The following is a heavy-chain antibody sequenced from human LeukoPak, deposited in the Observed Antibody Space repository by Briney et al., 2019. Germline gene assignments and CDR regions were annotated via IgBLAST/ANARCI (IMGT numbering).Heavy chain of an antibody. CDR3: ARGGPYHQTVGGALDY. D-gene: IGHD1-26*01. CDR2: ISGSGSST. Sequence: GGSLRLSCAASGFTFSSYAMNWVRQAPGKGLEWVSGISGSGSSTYYVDSVKGRFTISRDNSNNTFYLQMNSLGAEDTAVYYCARGGPYHQTVGGALDYWGQGAPVTVSS. V-gene: IGHV3-23*01. CDR1: GFTFSSYA. J-gene: IGHJ4*02.